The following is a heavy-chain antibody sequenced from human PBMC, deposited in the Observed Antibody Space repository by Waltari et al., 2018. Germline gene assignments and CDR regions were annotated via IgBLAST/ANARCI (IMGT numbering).Heavy chain of an antibody. CDR3: ARDDGYYDSSGYYYVYWFDP. V-gene: IGHV1-69*04. CDR2: IIPILGIA. J-gene: IGHJ5*02. D-gene: IGHD3-22*01. CDR1: GGTFSSYA. Sequence: QVQLVQSGAEVKKPGSSVKVSCKASGGTFSSYAISWVRPAAGQGPQWMGRIIPILGIANYAQKCQGRVTITADKSTSTAYMELSSLRSEDTAVYYCARDDGYYDSSGYYYVYWFDPWGQGTLVTVSS.